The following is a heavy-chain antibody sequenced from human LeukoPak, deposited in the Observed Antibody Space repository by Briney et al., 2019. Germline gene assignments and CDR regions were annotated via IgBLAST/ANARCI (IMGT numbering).Heavy chain of an antibody. CDR2: IYYSGST. CDR3: ARHVEGYYDILTGYSNWFDP. Sequence: SETLSLTCTVSGGSISNYYWSWIRLPPGEGLEWIGYIYYSGSTNYNPSLKSRVTISVDTSKNQFSLKLSSVTAADTAVYYCARHVEGYYDILTGYSNWFDPWGQGTLVTVSS. D-gene: IGHD3-9*01. CDR1: GGSISNYY. J-gene: IGHJ5*02. V-gene: IGHV4-59*08.